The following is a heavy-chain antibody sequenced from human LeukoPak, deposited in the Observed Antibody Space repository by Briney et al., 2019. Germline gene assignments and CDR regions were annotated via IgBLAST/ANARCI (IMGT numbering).Heavy chain of an antibody. CDR2: IYTGGNT. J-gene: IGHJ4*02. V-gene: IGHV3-53*01. Sequence: PGGSLRLSCAASGFTLSSNYMTWVRQAPGKGLEWASVIYTGGNTNYAGSVKGRFTISRDNSKNTLYLQMNSLRDEDTAVYYCARAHCSGGSCYFFDHWGQGTLVTVSS. CDR1: GFTLSSNY. D-gene: IGHD2-15*01. CDR3: ARAHCSGGSCYFFDH.